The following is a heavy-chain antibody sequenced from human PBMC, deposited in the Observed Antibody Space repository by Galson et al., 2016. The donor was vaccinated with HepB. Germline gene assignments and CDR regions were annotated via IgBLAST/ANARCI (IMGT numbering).Heavy chain of an antibody. Sequence: TLSLTCTVSGGSFRSGGYYWTWNRQHPGKGLEWIGYIFHSGSTYYNPSLKSRVTISVGTSKNEFSLNLTSVTAADTAVYYCARTIGSYYTYYVMDVWGQGTTVTVTS. V-gene: IGHV4-31*03. CDR3: ARTIGSYYTYYVMDV. CDR1: GGSFRSGGYY. J-gene: IGHJ6*02. D-gene: IGHD3-10*01. CDR2: IFHSGST.